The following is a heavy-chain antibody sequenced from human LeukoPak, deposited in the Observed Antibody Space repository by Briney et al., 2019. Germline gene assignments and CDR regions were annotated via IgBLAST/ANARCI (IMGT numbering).Heavy chain of an antibody. CDR1: GYTFTGYY. J-gene: IGHJ4*02. CDR2: INPNSGGT. D-gene: IGHD3-22*01. CDR3: ARSHYYDSSGYYGH. Sequence: ASVKVPCKASGYTFTGYYMHWVRQAPGQGLEWMGWINPNSGGTNYAQKFQGWVTMTRDTSISTAYMELSRLRSDDTAVYYCARSHYYDSSGYYGHWGQGTLVTVSS. V-gene: IGHV1-2*04.